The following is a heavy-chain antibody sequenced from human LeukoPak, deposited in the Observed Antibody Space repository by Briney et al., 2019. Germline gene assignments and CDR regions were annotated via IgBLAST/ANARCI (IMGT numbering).Heavy chain of an antibody. CDR1: SGSISTSNYY. V-gene: IGHV4-39*07. D-gene: IGHD6-13*01. CDR3: AKLLGSWYYFDY. CDR2: IFYSGST. J-gene: IGHJ4*02. Sequence: PSETLSLTCTVSSGSISTSNYYWGWVRQPPGKALEWIGNIFYSGSTYYSPSLKSRVTISLDTSRNQFSLKLNSVTAADTAVYYCAKLLGSWYYFDYWGQGTLVTVSS.